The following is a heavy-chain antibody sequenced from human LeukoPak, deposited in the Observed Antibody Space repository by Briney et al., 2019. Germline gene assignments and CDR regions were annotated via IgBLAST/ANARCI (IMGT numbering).Heavy chain of an antibody. Sequence: GGSLRLPCATSGFTFSSYWMSWVRQAPGKGLEWVANIKQDGSEKHYVDSVKGRFTISRDNAKNSLYLQMNSLRAEDMAVYYCVRIYGNSYFDYWGQGTLVTVSS. CDR2: IKQDGSEK. CDR3: VRIYGNSYFDY. J-gene: IGHJ4*02. CDR1: GFTFSSYW. V-gene: IGHV3-7*01. D-gene: IGHD4-11*01.